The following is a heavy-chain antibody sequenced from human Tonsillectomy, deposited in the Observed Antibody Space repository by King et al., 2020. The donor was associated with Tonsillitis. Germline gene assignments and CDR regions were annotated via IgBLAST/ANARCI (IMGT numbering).Heavy chain of an antibody. CDR3: ARVWGGYDLGN. CDR2: IYSGGNT. J-gene: IGHJ4*02. V-gene: IGHV3-53*01. Sequence: VQLVESGGGLIQPGESLRLSCAASGFTVSNNYMSWVRQAPGKGLEWVSKIYSGGNTYYADSVKGRFTISRDNSKNTLYLQMNSLGAEDKAVYYCARVWGGYDLGNWGQGTLVTVSS. D-gene: IGHD5-12*01. CDR1: GFTVSNNY.